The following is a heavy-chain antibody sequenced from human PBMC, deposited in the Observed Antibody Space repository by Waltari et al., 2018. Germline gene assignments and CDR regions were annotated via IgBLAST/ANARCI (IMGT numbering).Heavy chain of an antibody. CDR3: VRLAQRTYKSPVPGRHYYYGMDV. CDR2: ISNDESSL. J-gene: IGHJ6*02. CDR1: GFSFSNYL. Sequence: EEQLLESGGGLLQPGASLRLSFASSGFSFSNYLMTCVRHAPGQGLVWVARISNDESSLTYADSVKGRFTISRDNAKNTLFLQMKRLRAEDTAVYYCVRLAQRTYKSPVPGRHYYYGMDVWGQGTTVTVSS. V-gene: IGHV3-74*03. D-gene: IGHD3-10*01.